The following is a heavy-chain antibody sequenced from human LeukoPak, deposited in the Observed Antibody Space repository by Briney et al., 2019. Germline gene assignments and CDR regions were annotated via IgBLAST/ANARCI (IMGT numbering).Heavy chain of an antibody. CDR3: ARVYGSPDY. CDR1: GYTFTRYD. CDR2: INLNSGNT. V-gene: IGHV1-8*03. J-gene: IGHJ4*02. D-gene: IGHD2-15*01. Sequence: ASVKVSCTASGYTFTRYDINWVRQATGQGLEWMGWINLNSGNTGYAQKFQGRVTITRDTSIRTAYLEVSSLKSEDTAVYYCARVYGSPDYWGQGTLLTVSS.